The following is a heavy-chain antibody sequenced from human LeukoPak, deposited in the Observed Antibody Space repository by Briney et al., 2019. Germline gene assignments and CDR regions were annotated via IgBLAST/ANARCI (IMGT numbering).Heavy chain of an antibody. Sequence: GGSLRLFCAASGFTFSSYEMNWVRQAPGKGLEWVSYISSSGSTIYYADSVKGRFTISRDNAKNSLYLQMNSLRAEDTAVYYCARDRPGDSSMSYGMDVWGQGTTVTVSS. CDR3: ARDRPGDSSMSYGMDV. J-gene: IGHJ6*02. D-gene: IGHD3-22*01. CDR1: GFTFSSYE. CDR2: ISSSGSTI. V-gene: IGHV3-48*03.